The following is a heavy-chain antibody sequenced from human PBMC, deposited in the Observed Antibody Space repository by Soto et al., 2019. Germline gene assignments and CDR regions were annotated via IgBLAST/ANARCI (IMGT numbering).Heavy chain of an antibody. J-gene: IGHJ5*02. Sequence: QTLSLTCAISGDSVSSNTAAWNWIRSSPSRGLEWLGRTYYRSNWRHDYAVSVKSRITVNPDTSKNHFSLQLNSVTPDATAVYSCARGVAGSGFNLWGKGTLVTVPS. V-gene: IGHV6-1*01. CDR3: ARGVAGSGFNL. D-gene: IGHD6-19*01. CDR1: GDSVSSNTAA. CDR2: TYYRSNWRH.